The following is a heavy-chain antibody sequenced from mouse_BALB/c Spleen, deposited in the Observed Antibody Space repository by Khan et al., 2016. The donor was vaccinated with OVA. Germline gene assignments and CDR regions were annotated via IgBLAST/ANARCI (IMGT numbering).Heavy chain of an antibody. CDR3: ARENYRYLDS. J-gene: IGHJ2*01. V-gene: IGHV1-77*01. Sequence: QVQLQQSGAELARPGASVKLSCKASGYTFTDYYINWVKQRTGQGLEWIGEIYPGSGNTYYNEKFKGKATLTADKSSSTAYMQLSSLTSEDSAVYFCARENYRYLDSWGQGTTLTVSS. CDR1: GYTFTDYY. D-gene: IGHD2-14*01. CDR2: IYPGSGNT.